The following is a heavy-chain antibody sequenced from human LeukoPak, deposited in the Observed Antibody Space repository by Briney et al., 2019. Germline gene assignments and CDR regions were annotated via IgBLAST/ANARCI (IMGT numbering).Heavy chain of an antibody. CDR3: ARHVWLQPFDY. CDR2: IYYSGST. D-gene: IGHD3-9*01. V-gene: IGHV4-59*08. J-gene: IGHJ4*02. Sequence: SVTLSLTCSVSGGSMNSYYWSWIRQSPGKGLEWMGYIYYSGSTNYNPSLKRRVNISVDTSKNQFSLKLSSVTAADTAVYYCARHVWLQPFDYWGQGTLVTVSS. CDR1: GGSMNSYY.